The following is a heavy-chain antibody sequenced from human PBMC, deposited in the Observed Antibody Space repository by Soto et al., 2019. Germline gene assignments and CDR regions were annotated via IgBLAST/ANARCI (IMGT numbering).Heavy chain of an antibody. CDR1: GGTFSSYT. Sequence: QVQLVQSGAEVKKPGSSVKVSCKASGGTFSSYTISWVRQAPGQGLEWMGRIIPILGIANYAQKFQGRVTITADKSTRQAYMELSSLRSEDTAVYYCARASVVVAATCGYWGQGALVTVSS. V-gene: IGHV1-69*02. CDR3: ARASVVVAATCGY. D-gene: IGHD2-15*01. J-gene: IGHJ4*02. CDR2: IIPILGIA.